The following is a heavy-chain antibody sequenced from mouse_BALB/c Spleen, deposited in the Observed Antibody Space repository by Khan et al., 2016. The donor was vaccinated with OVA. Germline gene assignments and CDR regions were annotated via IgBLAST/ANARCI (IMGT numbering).Heavy chain of an antibody. CDR3: ARGRTYY. CDR1: GYTFTEYT. CDR2: INPNNGGT. Sequence: EVQLQQSGPELVKPGASVKISCKTSGYTFTEYTMHWVKQSHGKSLEWIGNINPNNGGTSYNKRFKDKATLTVDKSSSTADMELRSLISDDSAVYYCARGRTYYWGQGTTLTVSS. D-gene: IGHD3-3*01. V-gene: IGHV1-22*01. J-gene: IGHJ2*01.